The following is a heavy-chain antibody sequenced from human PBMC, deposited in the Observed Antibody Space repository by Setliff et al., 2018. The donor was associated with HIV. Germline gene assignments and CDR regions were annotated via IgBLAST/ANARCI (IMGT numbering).Heavy chain of an antibody. J-gene: IGHJ6*03. CDR1: GYTFTSYA. V-gene: IGHV1-3*01. CDR2: INAGNGNT. D-gene: IGHD3-10*01. CDR3: AREGKFRYYYYMDV. Sequence: GASVKVSCKASGYTFTSYAMHWVRQAPGQRLEWMGWINAGNGNTKYSQKFQGRVIITRDTSASTAYMELSSLRSEDTAVYYCAREGKFRYYYYMDVWGKGTTVTVSS.